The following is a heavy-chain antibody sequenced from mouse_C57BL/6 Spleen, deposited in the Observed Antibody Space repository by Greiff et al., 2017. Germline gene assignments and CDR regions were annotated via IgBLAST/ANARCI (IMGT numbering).Heavy chain of an antibody. Sequence: LMESGGDLVKPGGSLKLSCAASGFTFSSYGMSWVRQTPDKRLEWVATISSGGSYTYYPDSVKGRFTISRDNAKNTLYLQMSSLKSEDTAMYYCARHEEELDYWGQGTTLTVSS. J-gene: IGHJ2*01. V-gene: IGHV5-6*01. CDR2: ISSGGSYT. CDR1: GFTFSSYG. CDR3: ARHEEELDY.